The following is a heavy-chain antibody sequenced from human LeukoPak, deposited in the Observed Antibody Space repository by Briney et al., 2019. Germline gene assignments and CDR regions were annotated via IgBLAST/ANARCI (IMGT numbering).Heavy chain of an antibody. Sequence: PSETLSLTCTVSGGSISGYYWSWIRHPPGKGLEWLGYVYYSGSTNYNPSLKSRVTISVDTSKNQFSLKLSSVTAADTAVYYCAREGEANWFDPWAQGTLVTVSS. J-gene: IGHJ5*02. CDR2: VYYSGST. CDR1: GGSISGYY. D-gene: IGHD3-16*01. CDR3: AREGEANWFDP. V-gene: IGHV4-59*13.